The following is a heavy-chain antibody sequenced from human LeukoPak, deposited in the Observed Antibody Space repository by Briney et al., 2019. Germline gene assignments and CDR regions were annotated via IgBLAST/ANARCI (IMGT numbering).Heavy chain of an antibody. D-gene: IGHD3-10*01. CDR3: ARGSLLLWFGELPGDDAFDI. J-gene: IGHJ3*02. V-gene: IGHV1-2*02. CDR1: GYTFTSYD. Sequence: ASVKVSCKASGYTFTSYDINWVRQATGQGLEWMGWINPNSGGTNYAQKFQGRVTMTRDTSISTAYMELSRLRSDDTAVYYCARGSLLLWFGELPGDDAFDIWGQGTMVTVSS. CDR2: INPNSGGT.